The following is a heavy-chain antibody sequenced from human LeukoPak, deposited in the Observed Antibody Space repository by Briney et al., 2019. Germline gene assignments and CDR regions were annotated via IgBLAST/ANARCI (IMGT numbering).Heavy chain of an antibody. D-gene: IGHD6-19*01. V-gene: IGHV1-2*02. CDR2: INPNGGGT. Sequence: ASVKVSCKASGYTFTGYYIHWVRQAPGQGLEWMGWINPNGGGTNYAQKFQGRATVTLDTSISTAYMELSSLRSDDTALYYRARVGSSGWYVHPTLDFWGQGTLVTVSS. CDR3: ARVGSSGWYVHPTLDF. CDR1: GYTFTGYY. J-gene: IGHJ4*02.